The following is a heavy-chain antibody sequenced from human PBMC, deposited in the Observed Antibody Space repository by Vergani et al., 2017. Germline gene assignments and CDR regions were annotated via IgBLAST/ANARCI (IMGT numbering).Heavy chain of an antibody. J-gene: IGHJ5*01. CDR1: GFSFNTYW. D-gene: IGHD2-8*02. V-gene: IGHV3-74*03. CDR2: IDEYGNRA. Sequence: EVQLVESGGGSVQSGGSLRLFCVASGFSFNTYWMHWVRQVPGKGLMWVARIDEYGNRATYGDFETGRFTISRDNAKNTVFLQMNNLRADDAGVYYCVRTXYCTGIACNTRFDSWGQGALVTVSS. CDR3: VRTXYCTGIACNTRFDS.